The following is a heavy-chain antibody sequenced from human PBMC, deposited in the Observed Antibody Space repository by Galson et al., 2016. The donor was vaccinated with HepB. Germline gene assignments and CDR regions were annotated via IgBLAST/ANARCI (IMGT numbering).Heavy chain of an antibody. J-gene: IGHJ4*02. CDR3: VRDPVRGWAPFDY. D-gene: IGHD6-19*01. Sequence: SVKVSCKASGYTFTNYDITWVRQAPGQRLEWMGWINTGNGDTRYSQSFQGRATITRDTSASTAYMELNTLTSEDTAVYYCVRDPVRGWAPFDYWGQGTLVTVSS. CDR2: INTGNGDT. CDR1: GYTFTNYD. V-gene: IGHV1-3*04.